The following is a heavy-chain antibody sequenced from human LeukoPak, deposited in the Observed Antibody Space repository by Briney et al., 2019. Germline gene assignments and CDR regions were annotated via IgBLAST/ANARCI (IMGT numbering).Heavy chain of an antibody. V-gene: IGHV3-23*01. J-gene: IGHJ4*02. CDR2: ISGSGGST. CDR3: AKDLGRYSSSWLDY. CDR1: GFTFSSYA. Sequence: GRPLRLSCAASGFTFSSYAVSTGRQAPGQGLEWGSAISGSGGSTYFADSVKGRFTISRDNSKNTLYLQMNSLRAEDTAVYYCAKDLGRYSSSWLDYWGQGTLVTVSS. D-gene: IGHD6-13*01.